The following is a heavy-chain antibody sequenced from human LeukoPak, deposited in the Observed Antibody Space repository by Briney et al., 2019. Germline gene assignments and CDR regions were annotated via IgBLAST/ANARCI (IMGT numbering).Heavy chain of an antibody. CDR1: GYTFTGYY. CDR2: INPNSGGT. V-gene: IGHV1-2*02. D-gene: IGHD2-15*01. J-gene: IGHJ6*03. Sequence: ASVKVSCKASGYTFTGYYMHWVRQAPGQGLEWMGWINPNSGGTNYAQKFQGRVTMTRDTSISTAYMELSRLRSDDTAVYYCARGGYCRSTSCQHYCSGGSCYPMYYYMDVWGKGTTVTVSS. CDR3: ARGGYCRSTSCQHYCSGGSCYPMYYYMDV.